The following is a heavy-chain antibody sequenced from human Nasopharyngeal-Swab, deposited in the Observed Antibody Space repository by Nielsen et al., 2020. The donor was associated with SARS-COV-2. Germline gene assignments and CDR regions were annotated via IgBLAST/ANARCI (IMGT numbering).Heavy chain of an antibody. CDR2: IIPVLPIA. CDR1: GGTFSSYG. Sequence: SVQVSCKTSGGTFSSYGISWVRQAPGEGLEWMGGIIPVLPIARYAQKFRDRVTITADKSTSTAYMELSSLRSEDTAAYYCARGGWLRRDYYYSYYYMDVWGKGTTVTVSS. D-gene: IGHD5-24*01. V-gene: IGHV1-69*10. J-gene: IGHJ6*03. CDR3: ARGGWLRRDYYYSYYYMDV.